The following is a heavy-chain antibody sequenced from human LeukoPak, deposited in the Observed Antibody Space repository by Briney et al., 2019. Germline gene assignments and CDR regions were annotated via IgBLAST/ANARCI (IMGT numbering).Heavy chain of an antibody. D-gene: IGHD3-22*01. CDR3: ARDFYDSSGYNDAFDI. CDR2: ISSSSSYI. Sequence: GGSLRLSCAASGFTFSSYSMNWVRQAPGKGLEWVSSISSSSSYIYYADSVKGRFTISRDNAKNSLYPQMNSLRAEDTAVYYCARDFYDSSGYNDAFDIWGQGTMVTVSS. CDR1: GFTFSSYS. V-gene: IGHV3-21*01. J-gene: IGHJ3*02.